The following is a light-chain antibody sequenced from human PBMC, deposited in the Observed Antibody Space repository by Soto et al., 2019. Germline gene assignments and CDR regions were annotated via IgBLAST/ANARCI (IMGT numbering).Light chain of an antibody. V-gene: IGKV3-15*01. CDR2: GAS. J-gene: IGKJ5*01. Sequence: EIVMTQSPGTLSVSAGEGVTLSCRASQTVPSRIAWYQQKPGQAPSLLIYGASTRATGVPDRFSGTGSGTEFTLTISSLKSEDFAVYYCQQYGSSPITFGQGTRL. CDR1: QTVPSR. CDR3: QQYGSSPIT.